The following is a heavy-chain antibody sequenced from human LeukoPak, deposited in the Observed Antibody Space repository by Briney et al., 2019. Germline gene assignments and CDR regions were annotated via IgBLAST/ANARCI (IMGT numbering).Heavy chain of an antibody. J-gene: IGHJ5*02. CDR1: GGSISSGSYY. V-gene: IGHV4-61*02. CDR3: ARGWDGSGSSWFDP. CDR2: IYTSGST. Sequence: SETLSLTCTVSGGSISSGSYYWSWIRQPAGKGLEWIGRIYTSGSTNYNPSLKSRVTISVDTSKNQFSLKLSSVTAADTAVYYCARGWDGSGSSWFDPWGQGTLVTVSS. D-gene: IGHD3-10*01.